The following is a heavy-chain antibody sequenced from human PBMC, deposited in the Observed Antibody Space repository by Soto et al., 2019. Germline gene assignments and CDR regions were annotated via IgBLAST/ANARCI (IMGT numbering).Heavy chain of an antibody. CDR3: ASDSTGWFDP. CDR2: FYTSGNT. D-gene: IGHD7-27*01. J-gene: IGHJ5*02. CDR1: GGSVSSYY. Sequence: LSLTCTVSGGSVSSYYWSWIRQPAGKGLEWIGRFYTSGNTNYNPSLKSRVTMSLDTSKNQFSLKLSSVTAADTAVYFCASDSTGWFDPWGQGTLVTV. V-gene: IGHV4-4*07.